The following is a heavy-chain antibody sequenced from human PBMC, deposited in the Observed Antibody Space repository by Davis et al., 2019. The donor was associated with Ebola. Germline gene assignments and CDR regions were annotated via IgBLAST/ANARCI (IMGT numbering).Heavy chain of an antibody. V-gene: IGHV5-51*01. D-gene: IGHD3-3*01. CDR1: GYSFTSYW. J-gene: IGHJ3*02. Sequence: GESLKISCKGSGYSFTSYWIGWVRQMPGKGLEWMGIIYPGDSDTRYSPSFQGQVTISADKSISTAYLQWSSLKASDTAMYYCARPNGGIFGPSKGGGRSGGAFDIWGQGTMVTVSS. CDR3: ARPNGGIFGPSKGGGRSGGAFDI. CDR2: IYPGDSDT.